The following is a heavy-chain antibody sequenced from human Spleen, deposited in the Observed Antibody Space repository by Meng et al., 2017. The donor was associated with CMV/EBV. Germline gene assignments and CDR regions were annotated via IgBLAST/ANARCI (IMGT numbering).Heavy chain of an antibody. CDR3: ARQYYDILTGYYIPFDY. CDR1: GYTFIKYY. V-gene: IGHV1-46*01. Sequence: QVLLVQSGAEVKKPGASGKVSCKASGYTFIKYYMHWVRQAPGQGLEWMGIINPRGGSTTFAQKFQGRVTMTRDTSTSTVYMELSRLRSEDTAVYYCARQYYDILTGYYIPFDYWGQGTLVTVSS. J-gene: IGHJ4*02. D-gene: IGHD3-9*01. CDR2: INPRGGST.